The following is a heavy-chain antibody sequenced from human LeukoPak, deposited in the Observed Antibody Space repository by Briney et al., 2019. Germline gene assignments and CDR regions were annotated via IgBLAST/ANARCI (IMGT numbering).Heavy chain of an antibody. CDR3: ARAQRPPSYFLDF. CDR1: GYSFTNYY. V-gene: IGHV1-2*02. D-gene: IGHD2-2*01. J-gene: IGHJ4*02. Sequence: ASVKVSCKTSGYSFTNYYIHWVRQAPGQGLEWMGWISPTSGGTNYAQKFQGRVSLTRDTSTGTAFLDLRRLASNDTATYYCARAQRPPSYFLDFWGQGTLVTVSS. CDR2: ISPTSGGT.